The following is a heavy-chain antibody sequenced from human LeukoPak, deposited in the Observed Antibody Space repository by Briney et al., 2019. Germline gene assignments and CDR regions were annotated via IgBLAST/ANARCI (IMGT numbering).Heavy chain of an antibody. V-gene: IGHV3-48*03. CDR2: IDTRGSNK. CDR3: ARASFFEWLLWDMDV. D-gene: IGHD3-3*01. Sequence: PGGSLRLSCVASGFTFSNYEIIWVRQAPGKGLEWISYIDTRGSNKYYADSVKGRFTIFRDNAKNSVYLQMNSLRAEDTAVYYCARASFFEWLLWDMDVWGQGTTVTVSS. CDR1: GFTFSNYE. J-gene: IGHJ6*01.